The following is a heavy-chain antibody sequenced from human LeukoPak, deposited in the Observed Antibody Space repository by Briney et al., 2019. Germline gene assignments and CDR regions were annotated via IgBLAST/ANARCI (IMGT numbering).Heavy chain of an antibody. D-gene: IGHD3-3*01. V-gene: IGHV4-59*01. Sequence: PSETLSLTCTVSGGSISSYYWSWTRQPPGKGLEWIGYIYYSGSTNYNPSLKSRVTISVDTSKNQFSLKLSSVTAADTAVYYCARATYYDFWSGYYDRENWFDPWGQGTLVTVSS. CDR2: IYYSGST. CDR3: ARATYYDFWSGYYDRENWFDP. CDR1: GGSISSYY. J-gene: IGHJ5*02.